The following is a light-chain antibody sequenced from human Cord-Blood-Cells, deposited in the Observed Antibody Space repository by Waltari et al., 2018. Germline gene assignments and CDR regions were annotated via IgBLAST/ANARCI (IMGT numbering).Light chain of an antibody. CDR2: AAS. V-gene: IGKV1-39*01. CDR3: QQSYSTPIT. Sequence: DIPMTQSPSSLPAPVGDRVPITCRASQSISSYLNWYQQKPGKAPKLLIYAASSLQSGVPSRFSGSGSGKDFTLTISSLQPEDFATYYCQQSYSTPITFGQGTRLEIK. J-gene: IGKJ5*01. CDR1: QSISSY.